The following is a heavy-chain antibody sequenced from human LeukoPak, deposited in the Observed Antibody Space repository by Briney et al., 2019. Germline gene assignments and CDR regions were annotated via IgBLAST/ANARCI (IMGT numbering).Heavy chain of an antibody. V-gene: IGHV4-34*01. CDR3: ARGRYCNSANCPYVGGFYYMDV. D-gene: IGHD2-2*01. Sequence: SETLSLTCAVYGESFSGYHWTWIRQPPANGTEWIGKIEHSGITYYNPSLKSRLTMSVANPKNQVHLALRSVTAADTAVYYCARGRYCNSANCPYVGGFYYMDVWGKGTTVTVSS. CDR1: GESFSGYH. J-gene: IGHJ6*03. CDR2: IEHSGIT.